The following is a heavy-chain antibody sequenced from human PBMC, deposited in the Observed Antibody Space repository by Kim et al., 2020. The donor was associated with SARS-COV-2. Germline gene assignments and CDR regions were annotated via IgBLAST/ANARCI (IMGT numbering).Heavy chain of an antibody. CDR1: GGTFSSYA. D-gene: IGHD3-10*01. CDR3: VIPTTPMVRGVIQDRGTLRYYYGMDV. J-gene: IGHJ6*02. Sequence: SVKVSCKASGGTFSSYAISWVRQAPGQGLEWMGGIIPIFGTANYAQKFQGRVTITAGESTSTAYMELSSLRSEDTAVYYCVIPTTPMVRGVIQDRGTLRYYYGMDVWGQGTTVTVSS. CDR2: IIPIFGTA. V-gene: IGHV1-69*13.